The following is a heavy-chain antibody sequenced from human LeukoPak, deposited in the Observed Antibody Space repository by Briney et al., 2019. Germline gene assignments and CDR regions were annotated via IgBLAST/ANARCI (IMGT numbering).Heavy chain of an antibody. CDR2: IYSGGST. Sequence: GGSLRLSCAASGFAFSSYSMNWVRQAPGKGLEWVSVIYSGGSTYYADSVKGRFTISRDNSKNTLYLQMNSLRAEDTAVYYCAKGIEIVVVPAAETDYWGQGTLVTVSS. V-gene: IGHV3-66*01. CDR3: AKGIEIVVVPAAETDY. CDR1: GFAFSSYS. J-gene: IGHJ4*02. D-gene: IGHD2-2*01.